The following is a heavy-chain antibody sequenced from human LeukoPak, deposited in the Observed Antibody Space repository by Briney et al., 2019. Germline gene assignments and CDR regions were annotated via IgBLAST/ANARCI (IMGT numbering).Heavy chain of an antibody. Sequence: GGSLRLSCAASGFTFSSYAMSWVRQAPGKGLEWVSSISSSSSYIYYADSVKGRFTISRDNAKNSLYLQMNSLRAEDTAVYYCAREGSLRGFDYWGQGTLVTVSS. V-gene: IGHV3-21*01. CDR2: ISSSSSYI. CDR3: AREGSLRGFDY. CDR1: GFTFSSYA. J-gene: IGHJ4*02. D-gene: IGHD3-10*01.